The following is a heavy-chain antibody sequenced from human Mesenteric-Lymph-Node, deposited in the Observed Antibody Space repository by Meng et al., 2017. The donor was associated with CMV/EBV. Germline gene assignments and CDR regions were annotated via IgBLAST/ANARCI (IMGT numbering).Heavy chain of an antibody. J-gene: IGHJ4*02. V-gene: IGHV2-70*20. Sequence: SGPTLVKPTQTLTLTCTFSGFSLSTSGMCVSWVRQPPGKALEWLALIDWDDDKYYSTSLKTRLTISKDTSKNQVVLTMTNMDPVDTATYYCARISDCSSTSCYSIFGCPKGGPFDYWGQGTLVTVSS. CDR1: GFSLSTSGMC. CDR2: IDWDDDK. D-gene: IGHD2-2*01. CDR3: ARISDCSSTSCYSIFGCPKGGPFDY.